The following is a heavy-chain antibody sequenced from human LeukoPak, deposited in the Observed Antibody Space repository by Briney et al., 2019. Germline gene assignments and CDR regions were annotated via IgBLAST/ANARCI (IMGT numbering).Heavy chain of an antibody. D-gene: IGHD4-17*01. Sequence: GESLKISCKGSGYSFTNYWIDWVRQMPGKGLEWMGIIYPGDSDTRYSPSFQGQVTISADKSISAAYLQWSSLKASDTATYYCAARTIYGDFGYYGLDVWGQGTTVTVSS. CDR3: AARTIYGDFGYYGLDV. J-gene: IGHJ6*02. CDR1: GYSFTNYW. CDR2: IYPGDSDT. V-gene: IGHV5-51*01.